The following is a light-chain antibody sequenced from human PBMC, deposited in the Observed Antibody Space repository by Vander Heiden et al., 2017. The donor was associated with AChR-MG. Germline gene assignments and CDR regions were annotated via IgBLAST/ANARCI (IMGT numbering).Light chain of an antibody. Sequence: DTVMTQSPLSLPVSPGEPASISCRSSQNLLHSNGNNYLDWYVQKPGQSPQLLIYLGSNRASGVPDRISGSGSGTDFTLKISRVEAEDVGIYYCMEALQGTFGQGTRLEIK. CDR3: MEALQGT. CDR1: QNLLHSNGNNY. CDR2: LGS. V-gene: IGKV2-28*01. J-gene: IGKJ5*01.